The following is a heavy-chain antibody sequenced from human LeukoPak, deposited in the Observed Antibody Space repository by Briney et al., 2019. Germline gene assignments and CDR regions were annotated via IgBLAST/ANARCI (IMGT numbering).Heavy chain of an antibody. D-gene: IGHD3-3*01. V-gene: IGHV4-59*01. CDR3: ARNHDFWTIDF. CDR1: GGSISSYY. Sequence: ASETLSLTCTVSGGSISSYYWSWIRQPPGKGLEWIGYIYYSGSTNYNPSLKSRVTISVDTSKNQFSLKLSSVTAADTAVYYCARNHDFWTIDFWGQGTLVTVSS. J-gene: IGHJ4*02. CDR2: IYYSGST.